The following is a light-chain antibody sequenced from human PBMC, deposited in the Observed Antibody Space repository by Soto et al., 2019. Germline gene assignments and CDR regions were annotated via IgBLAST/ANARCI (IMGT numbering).Light chain of an antibody. CDR2: AAS. CDR3: RQPNNYPIP. V-gene: IGKV1-9*01. Sequence: IELTQSTSSLSASVGDSVTITCRASQGVSNFLVWYQQKAGKAPKSLIYAASTLQSGVPSRFSGSGSGTEFTLTISSLQPEDSATYYCRQPNNYPIPFGQGTRLEIK. CDR1: QGVSNF. J-gene: IGKJ5*01.